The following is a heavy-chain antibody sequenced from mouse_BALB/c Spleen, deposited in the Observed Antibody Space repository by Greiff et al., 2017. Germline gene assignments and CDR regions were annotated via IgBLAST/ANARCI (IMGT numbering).Heavy chain of an antibody. D-gene: IGHD3-1*01. J-gene: IGHJ3*01. Sequence: VMLVESGPGLVAPSQSLSITCTASGFSLTSYGVHWVRQPPGQGLEWLGVIGAGGSTNYNSALMSRLSISKDNSKSQVFLKMNRLQTDDTAMYYCARDGAARAALFAYWGQGTLVTVSA. CDR3: ARDGAARAALFAY. V-gene: IGHV2-9*02. CDR1: GFSLTSYG. CDR2: IGAGGST.